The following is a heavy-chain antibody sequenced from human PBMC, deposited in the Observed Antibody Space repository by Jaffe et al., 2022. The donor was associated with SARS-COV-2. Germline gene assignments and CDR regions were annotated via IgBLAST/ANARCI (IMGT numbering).Heavy chain of an antibody. V-gene: IGHV3-30-3*01. J-gene: IGHJ4*02. D-gene: IGHD1-26*01. Sequence: QVQLVESGGGVVQPGRSLRLSCAASGFTFSSYTMHWVRQAPGKGLEWVAVISYDGSRQYYADSVKGRFTISRDNSKNTLDLQMNSLRAEDTAVYYCAAAPGGGATTPPSLWGQGTLVTVSS. CDR3: AAAPGGGATTPPSL. CDR1: GFTFSSYT. CDR2: ISYDGSRQ.